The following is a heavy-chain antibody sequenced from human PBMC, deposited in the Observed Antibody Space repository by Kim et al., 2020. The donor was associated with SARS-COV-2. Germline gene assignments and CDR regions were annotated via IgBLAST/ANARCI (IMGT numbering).Heavy chain of an antibody. J-gene: IGHJ4*02. CDR1: GFSFSRYS. V-gene: IGHV3-21*01. CDR2: ISNTGGDM. Sequence: GESLRLSCVASGFSFSRYSMNWVRQAPGKGLEWVSCISNTGGDMYYADSVKGRFTISRDNAKNTVYLQMNSLRAEDTAVYYCSTIWSGYYTPDYWGQGTLVTVSS. D-gene: IGHD3-3*01. CDR3: STIWSGYYTPDY.